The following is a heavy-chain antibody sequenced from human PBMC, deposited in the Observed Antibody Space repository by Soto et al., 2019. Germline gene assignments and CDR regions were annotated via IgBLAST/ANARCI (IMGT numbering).Heavy chain of an antibody. J-gene: IGHJ6*02. CDR1: GFTFSSYS. D-gene: IGHD1-26*01. Sequence: GGSLRLSCAASGFTFSSYSMNWVRQAPGKGLEWVSSISSSSSYIYYADSVKGRFTISRDNAKNSLYLQMNSLRAEDTAVYYCARAVIVGAPDYYYYGMDVWGQGTTVTVS. CDR3: ARAVIVGAPDYYYYGMDV. CDR2: ISSSSSYI. V-gene: IGHV3-21*01.